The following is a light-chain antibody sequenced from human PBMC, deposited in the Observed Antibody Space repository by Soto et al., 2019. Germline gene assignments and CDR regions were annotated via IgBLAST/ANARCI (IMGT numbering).Light chain of an antibody. CDR1: QSVSSY. V-gene: IGKV3-15*01. CDR3: QQYSKWPLT. J-gene: IGKJ4*01. CDR2: SAS. Sequence: EIVMRQSPATLSVSPGERATLSCRASQSVSSYLAWYQQKPGQAPRLLIYSASTRATGIPARFSGSGSGTEFILTISSLQSEDFAVYYCQQYSKWPLTFGGGTKVDIK.